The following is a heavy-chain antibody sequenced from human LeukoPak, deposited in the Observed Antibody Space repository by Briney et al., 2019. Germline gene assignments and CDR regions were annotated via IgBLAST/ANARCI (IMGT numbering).Heavy chain of an antibody. CDR2: ISGSATST. V-gene: IGHV3-23*01. Sequence: GGSLRLSCAASGFTFSSYWMSWVRQAPGKGLEWVSSISGSATSTFYADSVKGRITISRDNSKNTLFLQMNSLRAEDTALYYCAKRHTTGWFYLDYWGRGTLVTVSS. J-gene: IGHJ4*02. D-gene: IGHD6-19*01. CDR3: AKRHTTGWFYLDY. CDR1: GFTFSSYW.